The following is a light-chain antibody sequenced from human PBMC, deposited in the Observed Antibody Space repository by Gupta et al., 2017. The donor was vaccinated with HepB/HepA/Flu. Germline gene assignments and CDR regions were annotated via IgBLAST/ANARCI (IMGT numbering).Light chain of an antibody. V-gene: IGKV3-20*01. Sequence: DIVLTQSPGTLSLSPGERATLSCRASQSVSNNYLAWYQQKSGQAPRLLIHGASTRATGIPDRFSGSGSGTDFTLTISRLEPEDFALFYCQQYGSAPRTFGQGTKVEIK. CDR1: QSVSNNY. CDR2: GAS. J-gene: IGKJ1*01. CDR3: QQYGSAPRT.